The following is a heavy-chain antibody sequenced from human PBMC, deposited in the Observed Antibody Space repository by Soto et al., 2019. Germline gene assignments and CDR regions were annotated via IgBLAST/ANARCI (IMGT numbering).Heavy chain of an antibody. Sequence: SETLSLTCTVSGGSISSGGYYWSWIRQHPGKGLEWIGYIYYSGSTYYNPSLKSRVTISVDTSKNQFSLKLSSVTAADTAVYYCARDPGSSTSYFNWFDPWGQGTLVTVSS. CDR3: ARDPGSSTSYFNWFDP. CDR2: IYYSGST. J-gene: IGHJ5*02. D-gene: IGHD2-2*01. V-gene: IGHV4-31*03. CDR1: GGSISSGGYY.